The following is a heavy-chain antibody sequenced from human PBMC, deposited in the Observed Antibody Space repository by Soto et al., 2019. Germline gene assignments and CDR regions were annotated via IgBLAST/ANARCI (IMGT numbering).Heavy chain of an antibody. V-gene: IGHV3-73*02. D-gene: IGHD3-9*01. J-gene: IGHJ4*02. CDR2: IRSETNSYAT. CDR1: GFTFSGSA. CDR3: ARLSVGYDTLTGREY. Sequence: EVQVVESGGGLVQPGGSLKLSCAASGFTFSGSAMHWVRQASGKGLEWVGRIRSETNSYATAYAASVKGRFTISRDDSNNTAYLQMNSLKIEDTAVYYCARLSVGYDTLTGREYWGQGTLVTVSS.